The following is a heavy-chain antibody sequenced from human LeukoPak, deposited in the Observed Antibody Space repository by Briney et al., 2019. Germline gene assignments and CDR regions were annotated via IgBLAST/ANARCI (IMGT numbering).Heavy chain of an antibody. CDR3: ARDPGIAAAGTVGYFDS. Sequence: GGSLRLSCAASGFTFSDHYMDWVRQAPGKGLEWVSYISSSGSTIYYADSVKGRFTISRDNAKNTLYLQMNSLRAEDTAVYYCARDPGIAAAGTVGYFDSWGQGILVTVSS. D-gene: IGHD6-13*01. J-gene: IGHJ4*02. CDR2: ISSSGSTI. V-gene: IGHV3-11*04. CDR1: GFTFSDHY.